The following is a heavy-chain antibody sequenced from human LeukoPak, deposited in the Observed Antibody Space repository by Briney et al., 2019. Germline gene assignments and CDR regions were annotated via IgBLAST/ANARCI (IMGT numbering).Heavy chain of an antibody. CDR3: ARYITYYDILTGYYIGYYFDY. J-gene: IGHJ4*02. V-gene: IGHV4-39*07. D-gene: IGHD3-9*01. CDR2: IYYSGST. CDR1: GGSISSSSYY. Sequence: PSETLSLTCTVSGGSISSSSYYWGWIRQPPGKGLEWIGSIYYSGSTYYNPSLKSRVTISVDTSKNQFSLKLSSVTAADTAVYYCARYITYYDILTGYYIGYYFDYWGQGTLVTVSS.